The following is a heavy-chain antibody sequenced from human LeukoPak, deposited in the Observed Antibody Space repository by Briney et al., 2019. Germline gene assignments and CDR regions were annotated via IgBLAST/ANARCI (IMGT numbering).Heavy chain of an antibody. V-gene: IGHV4-30-4*01. J-gene: IGHJ6*02. CDR2: IYYSGST. CDR1: GGSISSGDYY. Sequence: PSETLSLTCTVSGGSISSGDYYWRWIRQPPGKGLEWIGYIYYSGSTYYNPSLKSRVTISVDTSKNLFSLKLSSVTAADTAVYYCARAWSSVALRYFDWLSPTYGMDVWGQGTTVTVSS. D-gene: IGHD3-9*01. CDR3: ARAWSSVALRYFDWLSPTYGMDV.